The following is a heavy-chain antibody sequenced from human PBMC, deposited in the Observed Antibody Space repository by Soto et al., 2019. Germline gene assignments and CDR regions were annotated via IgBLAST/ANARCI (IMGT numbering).Heavy chain of an antibody. Sequence: QGQLLQSGDEVKKPGASVRVSCRASGYDFTSYGISWVRQAPGQGLEWVSWISAYNGKRDTAQKFHGRVNMTLDTSTDTAHMELGDLTSADTAVYYCARGRIVASIHDAFEIWGQGTMVAVSS. CDR2: ISAYNGKR. D-gene: IGHD2-21*01. CDR3: ARGRIVASIHDAFEI. V-gene: IGHV1-18*01. J-gene: IGHJ3*02. CDR1: GYDFTSYG.